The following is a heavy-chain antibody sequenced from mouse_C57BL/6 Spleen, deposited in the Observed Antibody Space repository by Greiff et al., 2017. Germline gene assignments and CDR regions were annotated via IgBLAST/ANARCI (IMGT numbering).Heavy chain of an antibody. CDR3: ARRGNWEWENWYCDV. V-gene: IGHV1-78*01. CDR2: IYPRDGST. J-gene: IGHJ1*03. CDR1: GYTFTDHT. Sequence: VQLQQSDAELVKPGASVKISCKVSGYTFTDHTIHWMKQRPEQGLEWIGYIYPRDGSTKYNEKFKGKATLTADKSSSTAYMQLNSLTSEDSAVYFCARRGNWEWENWYCDVGGTGTTVTVSS. D-gene: IGHD1-3*01.